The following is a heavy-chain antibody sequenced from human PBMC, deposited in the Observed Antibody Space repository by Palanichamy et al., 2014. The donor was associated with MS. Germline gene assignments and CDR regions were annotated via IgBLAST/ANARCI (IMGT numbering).Heavy chain of an antibody. CDR2: ISGSGGGT. J-gene: IGHJ4*02. Sequence: EVQLLESGGGLVQPGGSLRLSCAASGFTFSSYAMSWVRQAPGKGLEWVSAISGSGGGTYYADSVKGRFTISRDNSKNTLYLQMNSLRAEDTAVYYCAKHYDSSGYYPPAFGYWGQGTLVTVSS. D-gene: IGHD3-22*01. V-gene: IGHV3-23*01. CDR3: AKHYDSSGYYPPAFGY. CDR1: GFTFSSYA.